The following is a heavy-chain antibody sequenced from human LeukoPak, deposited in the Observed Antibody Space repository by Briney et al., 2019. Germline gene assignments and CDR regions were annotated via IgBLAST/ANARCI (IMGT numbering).Heavy chain of an antibody. CDR1: GSTFSNYD. V-gene: IGHV3-48*01. CDR2: ISSSSRSAI. D-gene: IGHD3-3*01. Sequence: GGSLRLSCAASGSTFSNYDMNWVRQSPGKGLEWLSYISSSSRSAIYYADSVKGRFTISRDNSKNTLYLQMNSLRAEDTAVYYCAKDHSRVVIYNWFDPWGQGTLVTVSS. CDR3: AKDHSRVVIYNWFDP. J-gene: IGHJ5*02.